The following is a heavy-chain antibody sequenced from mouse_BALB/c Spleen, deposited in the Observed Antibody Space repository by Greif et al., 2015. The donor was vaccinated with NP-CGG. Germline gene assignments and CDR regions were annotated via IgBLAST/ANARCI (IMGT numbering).Heavy chain of an antibody. CDR1: GFTFSSFG. CDR3: ARSGDGYYYYAMDY. V-gene: IGHV5-17*02. CDR2: ISSGSSTI. D-gene: IGHD2-3*01. Sequence: EVQLVESGGGLVQPGGSRKLSCAASGFTFSSFGMHWVRQAPEKGLEWVAYISSGSSTIYYADTVKGRFTISRGNPKNTLFLQMTSLRSEDTAMYYCARSGDGYYYYAMDYWGQGTSVTVSS. J-gene: IGHJ4*01.